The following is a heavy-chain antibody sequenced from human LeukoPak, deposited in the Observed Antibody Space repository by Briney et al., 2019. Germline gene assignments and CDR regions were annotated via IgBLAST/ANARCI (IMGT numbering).Heavy chain of an antibody. J-gene: IGHJ4*02. V-gene: IGHV5-51*01. D-gene: IGHD3-10*01. CDR2: IYPGDSDT. CDR3: ARADRGVTPFDY. CDR1: GRRFISYW. Sequence: GESLKISFKGSGRRFISYWIGWVREMPGKGGEWMGMIYPGDSDTRYSPSFQGQVTISADNSISTAYLQWSSLKASDTAIYYCARADRGVTPFDYWGQGTLVTVSS.